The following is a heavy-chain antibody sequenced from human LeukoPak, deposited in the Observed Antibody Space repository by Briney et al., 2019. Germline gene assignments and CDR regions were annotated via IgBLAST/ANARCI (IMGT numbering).Heavy chain of an antibody. CDR2: ISSSSSSI. CDR1: GFTFSSYS. CDR3: ARGLRYCSGGSCYSWYYYGMDV. V-gene: IGHV3-21*01. J-gene: IGHJ6*02. Sequence: PGGSLRLSCSASGFTFSSYSMNWVRQAPGKGLEWVSSISSSSSSIYYADSVKGRFTISRDNAKNSLYLQMNSLRAEDTAVYYCARGLRYCSGGSCYSWYYYGMDVWGQGTTVTVSS. D-gene: IGHD2-15*01.